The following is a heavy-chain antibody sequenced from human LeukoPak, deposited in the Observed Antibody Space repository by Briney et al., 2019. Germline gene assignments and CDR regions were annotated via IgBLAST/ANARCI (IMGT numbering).Heavy chain of an antibody. CDR2: ISYDGSNK. J-gene: IGHJ4*02. Sequence: GRSLRLSCAASGFTFSSYAMHWVRQAPGKGLEWVAVISYDGSNKYYADSVKGRFTISRDNSKNTLYLQMNSLRAEDTAVYYCAREGLVATTNHGDFDHWGQGTLVTVSS. V-gene: IGHV3-30*04. CDR3: AREGLVATTNHGDFDH. CDR1: GFTFSSYA. D-gene: IGHD5-12*01.